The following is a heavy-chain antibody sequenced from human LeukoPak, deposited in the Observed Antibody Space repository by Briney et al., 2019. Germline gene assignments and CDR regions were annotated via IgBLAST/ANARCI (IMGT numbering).Heavy chain of an antibody. D-gene: IGHD2-2*01. CDR3: ARALVVPAAMDY. V-gene: IGHV1-69*06. CDR1: GGTFSSYA. Sequence: SVKVSCKASGGTFSSYAISWVRQAPGQGLEWMGGIIPIFGTANYAQKFQGRVTITADKSTSTAYMELSSLRSEDTAVYYCARALVVPAAMDYWGQGPLVTVSS. J-gene: IGHJ4*02. CDR2: IIPIFGTA.